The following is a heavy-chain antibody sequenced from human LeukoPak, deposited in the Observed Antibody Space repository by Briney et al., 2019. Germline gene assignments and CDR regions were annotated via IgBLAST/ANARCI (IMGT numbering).Heavy chain of an antibody. D-gene: IGHD2-2*02. CDR1: GGTFSSYA. J-gene: IGHJ6*02. CDR2: IIPILGIA. Sequence: GASVKVSCKASGGTFSSYAISWVRQAPGQGLEWMGRIIPILGIANYAQKFQGRVTITADKSTSTAYMELSSLRSEDTAVYYCARDRLVPAAIRSYYYYGMDVWGQGTTVTVSS. CDR3: ARDRLVPAAIRSYYYYGMDV. V-gene: IGHV1-69*04.